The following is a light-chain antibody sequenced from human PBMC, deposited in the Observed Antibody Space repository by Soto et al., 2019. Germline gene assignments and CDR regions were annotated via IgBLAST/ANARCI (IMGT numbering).Light chain of an antibody. V-gene: IGKV1-5*01. CDR1: EGISRW. CDR3: QQYTTYWT. Sequence: DIQMTQSPSTLSASLGDRVTITCRASEGISRWLAWYQQRPGKAPKLLIYDASTLHSGVSSRFSGSGSGTEFTLTISSLQPDDSATYYCQQYTTYWTFGQGTKVEVK. CDR2: DAS. J-gene: IGKJ1*01.